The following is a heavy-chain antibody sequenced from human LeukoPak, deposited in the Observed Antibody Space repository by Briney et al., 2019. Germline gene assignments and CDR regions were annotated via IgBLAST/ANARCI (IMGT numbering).Heavy chain of an antibody. V-gene: IGHV3-23*01. Sequence: GGSLRLSCEASGFTFGSHDMYWGRQAPGKGLEWVAGIFGSGGSPHYADPVKGRFTISRDNSRNTVYLQITSLRAEDTAVYYCGKTTVGYSSGQKPAWPVDYWGQGTLVTVSS. CDR2: IFGSGGSP. CDR1: GFTFGSHD. J-gene: IGHJ4*02. D-gene: IGHD5-18*01. CDR3: GKTTVGYSSGQKPAWPVDY.